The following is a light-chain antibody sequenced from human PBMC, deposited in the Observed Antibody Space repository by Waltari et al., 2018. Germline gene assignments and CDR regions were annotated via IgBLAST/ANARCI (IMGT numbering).Light chain of an antibody. V-gene: IGLV2-14*03. CDR3: SSYTYINPPFL. CDR2: DVG. J-gene: IGLJ1*01. Sequence: QSALTQPASVSGSPGQSITISCTRSSSDLGGFSFVSWYQQHPGKAPKLIIYDVGHRPSGVSNLFSGSKSGNPASLTISGLQPEDEADYYCSSYTYINPPFLFGTGTKVTLL. CDR1: SSDLGGFSF.